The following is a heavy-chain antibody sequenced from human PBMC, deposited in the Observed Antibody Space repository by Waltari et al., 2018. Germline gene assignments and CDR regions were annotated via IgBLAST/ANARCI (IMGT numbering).Heavy chain of an antibody. D-gene: IGHD6-19*01. CDR3: ARTPPGYSSGWYPLGFDY. J-gene: IGHJ4*02. CDR1: GGSISSYYW. CDR2: IDWDDDK. V-gene: IGHV2-70*18. Sequence: ESGPGLVKPSETLSLTCTVSGGSISSYYWSWIRQPPGKALEWLALIDWDDDKYYSTSLKTRLTISKDTSKNQVVLTMTNMDPVDTATYYCARTPPGYSSGWYPLGFDYWGQGTLVTVSS.